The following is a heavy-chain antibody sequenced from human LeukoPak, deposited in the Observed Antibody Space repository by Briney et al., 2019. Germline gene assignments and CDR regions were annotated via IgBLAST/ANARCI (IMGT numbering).Heavy chain of an antibody. CDR1: GGSFSGYY. CDR2: INHSGST. D-gene: IGHD2-2*01. V-gene: IGHV4-34*01. J-gene: IGHJ4*02. CDR3: ARSTSCYDY. Sequence: SETLSLTCAVYGGSFSGYYWSWIRQPPGKGLEWIGEINHSGSTNHNPSLKSRVTISVDTSKNQFSLKLSSVTAADTAVYYCARSTSCYDYWGQGTLVTVSS.